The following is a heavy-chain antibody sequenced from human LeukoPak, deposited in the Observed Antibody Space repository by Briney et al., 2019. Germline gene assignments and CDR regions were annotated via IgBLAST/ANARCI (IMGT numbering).Heavy chain of an antibody. CDR2: INPNSGGT. CDR1: GYTFTGYY. D-gene: IGHD4-17*01. Sequence: ASVKVSCKASGYTFTGYYMHWVRQAPGQGLEWMGWINPNSGGTNYAQKFQGGVTMTRDTSISTAYMELSRLRSDDTAVYYCARDTNRFVTTSDYWGQGTLVTVSS. CDR3: ARDTNRFVTTSDY. J-gene: IGHJ4*02. V-gene: IGHV1-2*02.